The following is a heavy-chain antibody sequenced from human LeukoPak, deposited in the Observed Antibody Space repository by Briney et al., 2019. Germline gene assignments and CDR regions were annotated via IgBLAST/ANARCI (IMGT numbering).Heavy chain of an antibody. Sequence: GESLKISCKGSGYSFTSYWIGWVRQMPGRGLEWMGIIYPGDADTRYSPSFQGQVTISADKSISTDYLQWSRLKASDTAMYYCARVGYCSSTSCEGYYYGMDVWGQGTTVTVSS. D-gene: IGHD2-2*01. J-gene: IGHJ6*02. CDR2: IYPGDADT. CDR3: ARVGYCSSTSCEGYYYGMDV. V-gene: IGHV5-51*01. CDR1: GYSFTSYW.